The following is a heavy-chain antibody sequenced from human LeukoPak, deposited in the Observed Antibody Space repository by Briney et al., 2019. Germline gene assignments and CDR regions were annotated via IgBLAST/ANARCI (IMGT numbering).Heavy chain of an antibody. CDR2: ISYDGSHK. D-gene: IGHD6-13*01. J-gene: IGHJ3*02. CDR1: GFTFSSYA. V-gene: IGHV3-30*04. CDR3: AKDRSIAAGDDAFDI. Sequence: GGSLRLSCAASGFTFSSYAMHWVRQAPGKGLEWVALISYDGSHKYYADSVKGRFTISRDNSKNTLYLQMNSLRAEDTAVYYCAKDRSIAAGDDAFDIWGQGTMVTVSS.